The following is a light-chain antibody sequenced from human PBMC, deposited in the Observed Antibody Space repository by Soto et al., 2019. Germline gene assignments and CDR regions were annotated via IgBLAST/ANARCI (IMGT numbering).Light chain of an antibody. V-gene: IGKV3-11*01. CDR2: DAS. CDR1: QSVISF. J-gene: IGKJ4*01. CDR3: QQRSKWPPT. Sequence: EIVLTKSPATLSLSPGERANISCRASQSVISFLAWYQQKPGQAPRLLIYDASNRATGIPARFSGSGSGTDFTLTISSLEPEDFAVYYCQQRSKWPPTFGGGTKVDIK.